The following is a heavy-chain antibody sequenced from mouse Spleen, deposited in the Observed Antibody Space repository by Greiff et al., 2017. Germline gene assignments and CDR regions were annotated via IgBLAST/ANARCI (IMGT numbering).Heavy chain of an antibody. CDR2: ISYSGST. CDR3: ARTHYYGSSSWYFDV. CDR1: GDSITSGY. V-gene: IGHV3-8*02. Sequence: VHVKQSGPSLVKPSQTLSLTCSVTGDSITSGYWNWIRKFPGNKLEYMGYISYSGSTYYNPSLKSRISITRDTSKNQYYLQLNSVTTEDTATYYCARTHYYGSSSWYFDVWGAGTTVTVSS. D-gene: IGHD1-1*01. J-gene: IGHJ1*01.